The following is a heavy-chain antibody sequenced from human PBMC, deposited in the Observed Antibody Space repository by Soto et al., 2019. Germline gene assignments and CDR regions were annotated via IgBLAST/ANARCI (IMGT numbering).Heavy chain of an antibody. V-gene: IGHV3-33*01. CDR3: VRGGKWSDEASDY. J-gene: IGHJ4*02. CDR2: IWSDGNKR. Sequence: QVQLVESGGGVVQPGRSLRLSCAASGFMFTNHGMHWVRQAPGKGLEGVSVIWSDGNKRYYAYSVKGRFTVSRDTSNNTLYLQMNNLRAEDTAMDYCVRGGKWSDEASDYWGQGTLVNVSS. D-gene: IGHD5-12*01. CDR1: GFMFTNHG.